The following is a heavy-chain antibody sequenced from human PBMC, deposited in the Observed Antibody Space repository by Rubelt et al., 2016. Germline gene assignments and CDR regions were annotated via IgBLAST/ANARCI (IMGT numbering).Heavy chain of an antibody. V-gene: IGHV3-23*01. Sequence: EVQLLESGGGLVQPGGSLRLSCAASGFTFSSYAMSWVRQAPGKGLEWVSAISCSGGSTYYADSVKGRFTDSRDNSNNTLYLQMNSLRAEDTAVYYCAKVPIRTVTSAFDYWGQGTLVTVSS. J-gene: IGHJ4*02. CDR2: ISCSGGST. D-gene: IGHD4-17*01. CDR1: GFTFSSYA. CDR3: AKVPIRTVTSAFDY.